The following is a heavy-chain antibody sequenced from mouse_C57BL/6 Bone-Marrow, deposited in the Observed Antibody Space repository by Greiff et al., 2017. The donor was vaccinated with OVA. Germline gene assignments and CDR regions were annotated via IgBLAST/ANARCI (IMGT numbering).Heavy chain of an antibody. CDR2: IDPSDSYT. V-gene: IGHV1-69*01. D-gene: IGHD2-3*01. J-gene: IGHJ4*01. CDR3: ARGDDGLYYYAMDY. Sequence: QVQLKQPGAELVMPGASVKLSCKASGYTFTSYWMHWVKQRPGQGLEWIGEIDPSDSYTNYNQKFKGKSTLTVDKSSSTAYMQLSSLTSEDSAVYYCARGDDGLYYYAMDYWGQGTSVTVSS. CDR1: GYTFTSYW.